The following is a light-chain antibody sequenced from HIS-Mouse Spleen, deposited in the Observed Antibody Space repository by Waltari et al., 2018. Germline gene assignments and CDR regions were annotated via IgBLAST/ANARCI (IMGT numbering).Light chain of an antibody. CDR2: DVS. CDR1: RSHVGGYNY. Sequence: QSALTQPASVSVSPGQSITISCTGTRSHVGGYNYVPWYQQHPGKAPKLMIYDVSNRPSGVSNRFSGSKSGNTASLTISGLQAEDEADYYCSSYTSSSFNVVFGGGTKLTVL. V-gene: IGLV2-14*03. CDR3: SSYTSSSFNVV. J-gene: IGLJ2*01.